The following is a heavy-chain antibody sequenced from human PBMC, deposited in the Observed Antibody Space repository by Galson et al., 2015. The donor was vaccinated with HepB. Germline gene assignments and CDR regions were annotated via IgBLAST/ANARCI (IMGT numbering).Heavy chain of an antibody. CDR3: ARDGYFTMIVVGYYGMDV. CDR1: GYTFPSYG. CDR2: INAGNGNT. Sequence: QSGAEVTKPGASVKVSCKASGYTFPSYGISWVRQAPGQGLEWMGWINAGNGNTKYSQKFQGRVTITRDTSASTAYMELSSLRSEDTAVYYCARDGYFTMIVVGYYGMDVWGQGTTVTVSS. V-gene: IGHV1-18*01. J-gene: IGHJ6*02. D-gene: IGHD3-22*01.